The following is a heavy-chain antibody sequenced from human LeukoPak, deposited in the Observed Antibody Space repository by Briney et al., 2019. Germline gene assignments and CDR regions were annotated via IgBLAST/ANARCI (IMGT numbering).Heavy chain of an antibody. CDR3: SRVGSSGWPNYFDS. CDR2: IGTSGDT. D-gene: IGHD6-19*01. V-gene: IGHV3-13*04. CDR1: GFTFSSYD. Sequence: GGSLRLSCAASGFTFSSYDMHWVRQATGKGLEWVSVIGTSGDTYYAGSVKGRFTISRENAKNSSYLQMNSLTAGDTAVYFCSRVGSSGWPNYFDSWGQGTLVTVSS. J-gene: IGHJ4*02.